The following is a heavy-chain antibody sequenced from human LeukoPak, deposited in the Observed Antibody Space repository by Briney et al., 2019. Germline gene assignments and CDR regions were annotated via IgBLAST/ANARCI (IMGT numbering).Heavy chain of an antibody. V-gene: IGHV4-4*02. D-gene: IGHD2-15*01. CDR1: GGSISSSNW. Sequence: SETLSLTCAVSGGSISSSNWWSWCRQPPGKGLEWIGEIYHSGSTNYNPSLKSRVTISVDKSKNQFSLKLSSVTAADTAVYYCARVVVHGTGFDYWGQGTLVTVPS. J-gene: IGHJ4*02. CDR2: IYHSGST. CDR3: ARVVVHGTGFDY.